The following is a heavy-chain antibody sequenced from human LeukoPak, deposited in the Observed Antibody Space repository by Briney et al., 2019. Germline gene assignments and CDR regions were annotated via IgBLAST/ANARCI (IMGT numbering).Heavy chain of an antibody. CDR1: GFTFSRNA. CDR2: ISGNGLGT. J-gene: IGHJ4*02. CDR3: AKDANYLRSSGYLIPIDF. V-gene: IGHV3-23*01. Sequence: AGGSLRLSCAASGFTFSRNAMNWVRQAPGKGLEWVGTISGNGLGTYYADSVKGRFNISRDNSRNTLYLQMNSLRIEDTAFYYCAKDANYLRSSGYLIPIDFWGQGTLVSVAS. D-gene: IGHD3-22*01.